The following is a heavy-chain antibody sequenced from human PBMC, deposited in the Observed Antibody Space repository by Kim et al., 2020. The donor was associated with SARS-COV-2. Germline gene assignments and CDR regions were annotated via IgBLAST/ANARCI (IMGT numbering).Heavy chain of an antibody. V-gene: IGHV4-61*01. CDR3: ARAPPEYYYDSSGPRFDP. D-gene: IGHD3-22*01. CDR2: IYYSGST. CDR1: GGSVSSGSYY. J-gene: IGHJ5*02. Sequence: SETLSLTCTVSGGSVSSGSYYWSWIRQPPGKGLEWIGYIYYSGSTNYNPSLKSRVTISVDTSKNQFSLKLSSVTAADTAVYYCARAPPEYYYDSSGPRFDPWGQGTLVTVSS.